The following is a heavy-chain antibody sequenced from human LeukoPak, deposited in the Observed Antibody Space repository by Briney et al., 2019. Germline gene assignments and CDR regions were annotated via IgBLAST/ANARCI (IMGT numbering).Heavy chain of an antibody. D-gene: IGHD6-19*01. V-gene: IGHV4-34*01. CDR2: INHSGST. J-gene: IGHJ4*02. CDR1: GGSFSGYY. Sequence: SETLSFTCAVYGGSFSGYYWSWIRQPPGKGLEWIGEINHSGSTNYNPSLKSRVTISVDTSKNQFSLKLSSVTAADTAVYYCARVQWYSSGWYRAGKFDYWGQGTLVSVCS. CDR3: ARVQWYSSGWYRAGKFDY.